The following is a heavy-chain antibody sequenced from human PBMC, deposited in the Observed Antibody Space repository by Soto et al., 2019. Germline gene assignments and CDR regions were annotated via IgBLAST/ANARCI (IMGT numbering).Heavy chain of an antibody. Sequence: PSETLSLTCAVCGGSFSGYYWSWIRQPPGKGLEWIGEINHSGSTNYNPSLKSRVTISVDTSKNQFSLKLSSVTAADTAVYYCARGRPTFVVVVAYYYYYGMDVWGQGTTVTVS. CDR1: GGSFSGYY. D-gene: IGHD2-15*01. V-gene: IGHV4-34*01. CDR3: ARGRPTFVVVVAYYYYYGMDV. CDR2: INHSGST. J-gene: IGHJ6*02.